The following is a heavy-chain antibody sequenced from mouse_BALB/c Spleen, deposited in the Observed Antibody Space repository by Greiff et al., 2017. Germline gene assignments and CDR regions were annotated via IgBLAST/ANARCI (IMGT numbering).Heavy chain of an antibody. CDR1: GYTFTSYY. CDR3: TRGGKRYAMDY. V-gene: IGHV1S81*02. J-gene: IGHJ4*01. CDR2: INPSNGGT. Sequence: QVQLQQPGAELVKPGASVKLSCKASGYTFTSYYMYWVKQRPGQGLEWIGGINPSNGGTNFNEKFKSKATLTVDKSSSTAYMQLSSLTSEDSAVYYCTRGGKRYAMDYWGQGTSVTVSS.